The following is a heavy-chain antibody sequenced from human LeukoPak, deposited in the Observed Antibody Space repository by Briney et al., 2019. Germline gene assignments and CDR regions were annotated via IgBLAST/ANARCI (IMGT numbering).Heavy chain of an antibody. J-gene: IGHJ4*02. V-gene: IGHV4-59*01. CDR3: ARGSPAIFGVVIMNFGVDY. CDR2: IYYSGST. CDR1: GGSISSYY. D-gene: IGHD3-3*01. Sequence: SETLSLTCSVSGGSISSYYWSWIRQPPGKGLEWIGYIYYSGSTNYNPSLKSRVTISVDTSKNQFSLKLRSVTAADTAVYYCARGSPAIFGVVIMNFGVDYWGQGALVTVSS.